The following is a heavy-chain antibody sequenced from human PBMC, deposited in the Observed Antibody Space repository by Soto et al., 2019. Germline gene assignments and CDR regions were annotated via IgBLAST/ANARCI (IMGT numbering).Heavy chain of an antibody. CDR3: ASAKEDYTRESDP. V-gene: IGHV4-39*01. Sequence: QLQLQESGPGRVKPSETLSLTCTVSGGSVSRTTHYWGWIRHPPGKGLEWIGNIDYSGSTFYSPSVESGVTMSGEVSKNQFSLTLPSMAAVDLARYFSASAKEDYTRESDPWGQGTQVTVSS. CDR1: GGSVSRTTHY. J-gene: IGHJ5*02. D-gene: IGHD4-4*01. CDR2: IDYSGST.